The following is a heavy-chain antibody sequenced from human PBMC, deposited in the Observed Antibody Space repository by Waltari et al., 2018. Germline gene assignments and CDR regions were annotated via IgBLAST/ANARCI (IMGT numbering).Heavy chain of an antibody. D-gene: IGHD3-10*01. Sequence: EVQLLESGGGLVQPGGSLRLSCAASGFTFSSYAMRWVRKAPGQGLEWVSAISGSGGSTYYADSVKGRFTISRDNSKNTLYLQMNSLRAEDTAVYYCAKGNYGSGSYFPSGAFDIWGQGTMVTVSS. J-gene: IGHJ3*02. CDR1: GFTFSSYA. CDR2: ISGSGGST. V-gene: IGHV3-23*01. CDR3: AKGNYGSGSYFPSGAFDI.